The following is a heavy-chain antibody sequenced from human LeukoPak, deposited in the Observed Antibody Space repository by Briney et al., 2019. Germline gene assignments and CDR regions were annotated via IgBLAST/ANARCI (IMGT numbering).Heavy chain of an antibody. CDR1: GGTFSSYA. V-gene: IGHV1-69*05. J-gene: IGHJ5*02. CDR2: IIPIFGTA. D-gene: IGHD3-10*01. CDR3: ARGGRGYGSGSYLFDP. Sequence: SVKVSCKASGGTFSSYAISWVRQAPGQGLEWLGGIIPIFGTANYAQKFQGRVTITTDESTSTAYMELSSLRSEDTAVYYCARGGRGYGSGSYLFDPWGQGTLVTVSS.